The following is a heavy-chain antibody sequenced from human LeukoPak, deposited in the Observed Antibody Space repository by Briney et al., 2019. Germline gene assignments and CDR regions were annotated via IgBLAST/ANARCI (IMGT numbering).Heavy chain of an antibody. J-gene: IGHJ4*02. V-gene: IGHV4-4*07. CDR2: IYTSGST. CDR1: GSSISSYY. Sequence: PSETLSLTCTVSGSSISSYYWSWIRQPAGKGLEWIGRIYTSGSTNYNPSLKSRVTMSVDTSKNQFSLKLSSVTAADTAVYYCAREKDDYGDYCFDYWGQGTLVTVSS. D-gene: IGHD4-17*01. CDR3: AREKDDYGDYCFDY.